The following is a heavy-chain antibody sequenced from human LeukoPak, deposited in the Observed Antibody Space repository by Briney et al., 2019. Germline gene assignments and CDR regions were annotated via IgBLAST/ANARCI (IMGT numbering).Heavy chain of an antibody. CDR2: ISGSGGSI. CDR1: GFTFSSYD. J-gene: IGHJ6*02. V-gene: IGHV3-23*01. Sequence: GGSLRLSCAASGFTFSSYDMTWVRRAPGKGLEWVSVISGSGGSIYYADSVKGRLTISRDNSKNTLYLQMNSLRAEDTAVYYCAKDRDYGNYYYAMDVWGQGTTVTVSS. CDR3: AKDRDYGNYYYAMDV. D-gene: IGHD4-17*01.